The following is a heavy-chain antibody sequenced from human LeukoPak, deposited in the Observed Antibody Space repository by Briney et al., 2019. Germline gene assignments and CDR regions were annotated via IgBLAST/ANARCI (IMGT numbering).Heavy chain of an antibody. CDR2: IIPIFGTA. J-gene: IGHJ4*02. CDR1: GGTFSSYA. Sequence: GASVKVSCKASGGTFSSYAISWVRQAPGQGLEWMGGIIPIFGTANYAQKFQGRVTITADESTSTAYMELSSLRSEDTAVYYCARALTQDSSGYYSHFDYWGQGTLVTVSS. V-gene: IGHV1-69*13. D-gene: IGHD3-22*01. CDR3: ARALTQDSSGYYSHFDY.